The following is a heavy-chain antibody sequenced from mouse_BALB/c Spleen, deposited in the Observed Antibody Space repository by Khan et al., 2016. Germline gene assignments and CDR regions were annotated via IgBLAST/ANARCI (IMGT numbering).Heavy chain of an antibody. J-gene: IGHJ4*01. D-gene: IGHD1-1*01. V-gene: IGHV3-8*02. CDR2: ISYSGGT. CDR1: GDSITSGY. Sequence: EVQLQESGPSLVKPSQTLSLTCSVTGDSITSGYWNWIRKFPGNKLEYMGYISYSGGTYHNPSLKSRISITRDTSKNQYYLQLNSVTTEDTGTYYHARNGGSSYGRGMDCWGQGLSVTVSS. CDR3: ARNGGSSYGRGMDC.